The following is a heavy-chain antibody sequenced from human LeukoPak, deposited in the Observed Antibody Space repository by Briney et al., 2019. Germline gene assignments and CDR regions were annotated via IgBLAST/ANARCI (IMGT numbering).Heavy chain of an antibody. CDR1: GGSISSYY. CDR2: IHTSGST. J-gene: IGHJ6*02. Sequence: SETLSLTCTVSGGSISSYYWSWIRQPAGEGLEWIGRIHTSGSTNYNPSLKSRVTISVDTSKNQFSLKLSSVTAADTAVYYCARHTGVRNYYYGMDVWGQGTTVTVSS. D-gene: IGHD4-23*01. V-gene: IGHV4-4*07. CDR3: ARHTGVRNYYYGMDV.